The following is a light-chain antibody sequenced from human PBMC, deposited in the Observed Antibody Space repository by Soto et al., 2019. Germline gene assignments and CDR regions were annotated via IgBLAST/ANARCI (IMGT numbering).Light chain of an antibody. CDR3: QQYDTYWT. CDR1: QSISNW. J-gene: IGKJ1*01. Sequence: DIQMTQSPSTLSGSVGDRVTITCRASQSISNWLAWYQQKPGKAPKLLIYKASSLETGDPSRFSGSRSGTEFTLTISSLQPDDFATYYCQQYDTYWTFGQGTKV. CDR2: KAS. V-gene: IGKV1-5*03.